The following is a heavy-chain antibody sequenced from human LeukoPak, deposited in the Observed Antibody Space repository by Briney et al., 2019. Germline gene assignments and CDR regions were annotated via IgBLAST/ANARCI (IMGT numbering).Heavy chain of an antibody. D-gene: IGHD6-25*01. CDR2: SIPTFGTS. J-gene: IGHJ6*03. CDR1: GGTFRNYA. CDR3: AREAAGSSSYYYQHMDV. Sequence: ASVKVSCKASGGTFRNYAITWVRQAPGQGLEWMGRSIPTFGTSDYSQKLHGRVTITMDDSAATAYMELSRPRSDDTAVYYCAREAAGSSSYYYQHMDVWGQGTTITVSS. V-gene: IGHV1-69*05.